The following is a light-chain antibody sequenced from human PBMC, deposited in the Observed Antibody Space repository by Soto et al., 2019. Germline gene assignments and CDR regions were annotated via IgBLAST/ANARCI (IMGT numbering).Light chain of an antibody. CDR2: GAS. CDR1: QSVSGN. J-gene: IGKJ4*01. V-gene: IGKV3-15*01. CDR3: QQYNKWPLT. Sequence: EIVMTQSPATLSVSPGERATLSCRASQSVSGNLAWYEQKFGQAPRLLIYGASTRATGIPARFSGSGSGTEFTLTISSLQSEAFAVYYCQQYNKWPLTFGGGTKVEIK.